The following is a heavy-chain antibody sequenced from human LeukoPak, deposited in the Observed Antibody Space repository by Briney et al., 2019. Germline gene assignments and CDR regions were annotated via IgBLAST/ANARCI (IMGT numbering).Heavy chain of an antibody. CDR1: GGTFSSYA. V-gene: IGHV1-69*05. CDR3: AGSGYYYYFDY. Sequence: SVKVSCKASGGTFSSYAISWVRQAPGQGLEWMGRIIPIFGTANYAQEFQSRVTITTDESTSTAYMELSSLRSEDTAVYYCAGSGYYYYFDYWGQGTLVTVSS. CDR2: IIPIFGTA. D-gene: IGHD3-22*01. J-gene: IGHJ4*02.